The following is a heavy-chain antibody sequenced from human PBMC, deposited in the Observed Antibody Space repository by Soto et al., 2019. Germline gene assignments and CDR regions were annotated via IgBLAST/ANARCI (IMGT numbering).Heavy chain of an antibody. Sequence: QVQLQESGPGLVKASQTLSLTCSVSGGSISSGGYYWTWIRQHPGKGLEWIGYIYNSRNTDYNTSLRSRVTISADTSKNQFSLNLRSVTAADTAVYYCARVGESGYEGGYYFDHWGQGTRVTVSS. CDR2: IYNSRNT. CDR3: ARVGESGYEGGYYFDH. V-gene: IGHV4-31*03. J-gene: IGHJ4*02. CDR1: GGSISSGGYY. D-gene: IGHD5-12*01.